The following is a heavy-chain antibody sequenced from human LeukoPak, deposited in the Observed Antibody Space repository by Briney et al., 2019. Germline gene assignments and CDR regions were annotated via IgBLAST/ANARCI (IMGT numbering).Heavy chain of an antibody. CDR2: IYYSGST. CDR3: ARMTTVTGYYFDY. CDR1: GGSISSYY. V-gene: IGHV4-59*08. Sequence: SETLSLTCTVSGGSISSYYWSWIRQPPGKGLEWIGYIYYSGSTNYNPSLKSRVTISVDTSKNQFSLKLSSVTAADTAVYYCARMTTVTGYYFDYWGQGTLVTVSS. D-gene: IGHD4-11*01. J-gene: IGHJ4*02.